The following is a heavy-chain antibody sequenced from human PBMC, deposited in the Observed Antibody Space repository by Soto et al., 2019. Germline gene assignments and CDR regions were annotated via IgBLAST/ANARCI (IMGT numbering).Heavy chain of an antibody. Sequence: LILSCAASGFTFSSYAMSWVRQAPGKGLEWVSAISGSGGSTYYADSVKGRFTISRDNSKNTLYLQMNSLRAEDTAVYYCARGLRFLEWSLPFYYGMDVWGQGTTVTVSS. J-gene: IGHJ6*02. V-gene: IGHV3-23*01. CDR1: GFTFSSYA. CDR2: ISGSGGST. CDR3: ARGLRFLEWSLPFYYGMDV. D-gene: IGHD3-3*01.